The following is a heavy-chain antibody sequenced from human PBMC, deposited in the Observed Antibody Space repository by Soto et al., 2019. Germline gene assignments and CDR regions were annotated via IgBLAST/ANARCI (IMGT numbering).Heavy chain of an antibody. J-gene: IGHJ3*02. CDR3: ARWGGRGTIPVDGCAI. D-gene: IGHD1-1*01. CDR2: IHPNSGAT. V-gene: IGHV1-2*02. CDR1: GYTFTGYF. Sequence: QVQLVQSGAEVKKPGASVKVSCKASGYTFTGYFMHGVRQAPGQGLEWMGWIHPNSGATNYVQKFQGRVTMSMDTSMNPSYLELTWLRSDDTAVYYCARWGGRGTIPVDGCAICGQGSVAPVCS.